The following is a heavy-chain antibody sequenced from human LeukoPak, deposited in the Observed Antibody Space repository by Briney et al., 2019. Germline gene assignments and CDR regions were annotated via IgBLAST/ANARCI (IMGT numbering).Heavy chain of an antibody. D-gene: IGHD1-26*01. CDR1: GFTLSPYA. V-gene: IGHV3-23*01. CDR2: LTDSGVYT. J-gene: IGHJ4*02. CDR3: AKGIVGATRNLDS. Sequence: GASLRLSCAASGFTLSPYAMRWVRQAPGKGLEWVSTLTDSGVYTYYADSVKGRFTISRDNSENTLYLQMNGLRAGDTAVYYCAKGIVGATRNLDSWGQGTLVTVSS.